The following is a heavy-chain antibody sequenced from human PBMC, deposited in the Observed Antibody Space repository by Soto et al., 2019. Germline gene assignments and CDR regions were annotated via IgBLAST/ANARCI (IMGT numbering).Heavy chain of an antibody. J-gene: IGHJ4*02. CDR3: ARDSKGWGAYSSSWYDPPFDY. V-gene: IGHV1-18*01. D-gene: IGHD6-13*01. CDR2: ISAYNGNT. CDR1: GYTFTSYG. Sequence: GASVKVSCKASGYTFTSYGISWVRQAPGQGLEWMGWISAYNGNTNYAQKLQGRVTMTTDTSTSTAYMELRSLRSDDTAVYYCARDSKGWGAYSSSWYDPPFDYWGQGTLVTVSS.